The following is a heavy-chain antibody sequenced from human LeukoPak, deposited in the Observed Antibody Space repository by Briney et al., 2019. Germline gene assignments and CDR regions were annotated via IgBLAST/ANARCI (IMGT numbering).Heavy chain of an antibody. CDR3: ARERRYSYGYDYYYMDV. V-gene: IGHV3-66*02. D-gene: IGHD5-18*01. J-gene: IGHJ6*03. CDR2: IYSGGST. CDR1: GFTVSSNY. Sequence: GGPLRLSCAASGFTVSSNYMSWVRQAPGKGLEWVSVIYSGGSTYYADSVKGRFTISRDNSKNTLYLQMNSLRAEDTAVYYCARERRYSYGYDYYYMDVWGKGTTVTVSS.